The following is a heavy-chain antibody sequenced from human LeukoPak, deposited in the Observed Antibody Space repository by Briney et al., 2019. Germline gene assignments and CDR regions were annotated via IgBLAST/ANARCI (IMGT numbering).Heavy chain of an antibody. CDR1: GFTFGDYA. J-gene: IGHJ4*02. Sequence: GGSLRLSCTASGFTFGDYAMSWVRQAPGKGLEWVGFIRSKADGGTTEYAASVKGRFTISRDDSKSIAYLQMNSLKTEDTAVYYCTRDLQPVVPAADYYFDYWGQGTLVTVSS. D-gene: IGHD2-2*01. CDR2: IRSKADGGTT. CDR3: TRDLQPVVPAADYYFDY. V-gene: IGHV3-49*04.